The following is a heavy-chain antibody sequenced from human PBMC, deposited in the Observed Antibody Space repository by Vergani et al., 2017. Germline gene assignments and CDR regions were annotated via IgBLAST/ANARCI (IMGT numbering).Heavy chain of an antibody. CDR2: ISSSGSTI. V-gene: IGHV3-48*03. J-gene: IGHJ3*02. CDR3: ARSPFLSAFDI. CDR1: GFTFSSYE. D-gene: IGHD2/OR15-2a*01. Sequence: EVQLVESGGGLVQPGGSLRLSCAASGFTFSSYEMNWVRQAPGKGLEWVSYISSSGSTIYYADSVKGRSTISRDNAKNSLYLQMNSLRAEDTAVYYCARSPFLSAFDIWGQGTMVTSLQ.